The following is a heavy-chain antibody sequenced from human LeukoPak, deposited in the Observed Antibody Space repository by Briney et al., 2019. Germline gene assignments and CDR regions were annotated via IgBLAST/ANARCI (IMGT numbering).Heavy chain of an antibody. Sequence: EASVKVSCKASGGTFSSYAISWVRQAPGQGLEWMGGIIPIFGTANYAQKFQGRVTITADESTSTAYMELSSLRSEDTAVYYCATSITMVRGVFLRTYGMDVWGKGTTVTVSS. V-gene: IGHV1-69*13. CDR1: GGTFSSYA. J-gene: IGHJ6*04. CDR2: IIPIFGTA. D-gene: IGHD3-10*01. CDR3: ATSITMVRGVFLRTYGMDV.